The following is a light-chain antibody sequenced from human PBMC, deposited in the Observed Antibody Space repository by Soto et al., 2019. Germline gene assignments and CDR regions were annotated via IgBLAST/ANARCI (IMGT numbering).Light chain of an antibody. CDR3: HQYNSSPT. Sequence: DIPMTQSPSTLSASVGDRVTITCRASQSISSWLAWYQQKPGKAPKLLIYKASSLESGVPSRFSGSGSGTEFTLTISSLQPDDFETYYCHQYNSSPTFGQGTNVEIK. CDR2: KAS. J-gene: IGKJ1*01. CDR1: QSISSW. V-gene: IGKV1-5*03.